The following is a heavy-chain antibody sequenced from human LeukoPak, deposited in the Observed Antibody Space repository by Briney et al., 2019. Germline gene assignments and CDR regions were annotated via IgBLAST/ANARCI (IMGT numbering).Heavy chain of an antibody. CDR2: ISSSGNTI. CDR1: GFTFSSYE. D-gene: IGHD7-27*01. Sequence: GGSLRLSCAASGFTFSSYEMNWVRQAPGKGLGWVSFISSSGNTIYYADSVKGRYIISRDNAKNSLYLQMNSLRTEDTAVYYCARERPGEDTFDIWGQGTMVTVSS. V-gene: IGHV3-48*03. CDR3: ARERPGEDTFDI. J-gene: IGHJ3*02.